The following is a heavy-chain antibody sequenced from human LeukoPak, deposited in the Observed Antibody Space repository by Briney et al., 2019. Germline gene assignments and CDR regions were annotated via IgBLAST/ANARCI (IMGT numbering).Heavy chain of an antibody. D-gene: IGHD6-6*01. Sequence: GGSLRLSCAASGFTFSSYGMDWVRQAPGKGLEWVAVISYDGSNKYYADSVKGRFTISRDNSKNTLYLQMNSLRAEDTAVYYCARDQSSSSPFDYWGQRTLVTVSS. CDR1: GFTFSSYG. CDR3: ARDQSSSSPFDY. V-gene: IGHV3-30*04. CDR2: ISYDGSNK. J-gene: IGHJ4*02.